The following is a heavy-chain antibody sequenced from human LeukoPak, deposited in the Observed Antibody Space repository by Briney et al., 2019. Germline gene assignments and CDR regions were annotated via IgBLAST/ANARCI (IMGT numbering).Heavy chain of an antibody. D-gene: IGHD3-10*01. CDR3: ARDVPLWFGDKGAFDI. V-gene: IGHV4-34*09. CDR1: GGSFNDYY. CDR2: INHSGGT. Sequence: SETLSLTCAVYGGSFNDYYWTWIRQPPGKGLEWIGEINHSGGTNYNPSLKSRVTISVDTSKNQFSLKLSSVTAADTAVYYCARDVPLWFGDKGAFDIWGQGTMVTVSS. J-gene: IGHJ3*02.